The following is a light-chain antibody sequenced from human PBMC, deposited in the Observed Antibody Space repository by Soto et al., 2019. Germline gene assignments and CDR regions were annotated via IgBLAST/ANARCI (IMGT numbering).Light chain of an antibody. J-gene: IGKJ4*01. CDR3: QQFNSYPLT. Sequence: DIQMTQSPSTLSASVGDRVTITCRASQGISSYLAWYQQKPGKAPKLLIYAASTLQSGVPSKFSGSGSGTDFTLTISSLQPEDSATYYCQQFNSYPLTFSGGTKVDI. V-gene: IGKV1-9*01. CDR2: AAS. CDR1: QGISSY.